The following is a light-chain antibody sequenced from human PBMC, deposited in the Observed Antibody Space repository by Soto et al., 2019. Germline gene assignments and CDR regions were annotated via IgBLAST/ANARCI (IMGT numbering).Light chain of an antibody. CDR1: SSDVGAYDF. Sequence: QSALTQPASVSGSPGQSITISCTGTSSDVGAYDFVSWYQQHPDKAPKLMIYDVSNRPSGVSDRFSGSKSGNTASLTISGLLAEDEADYYCTSYTSSNTVYVFGTGTKVTVL. V-gene: IGLV2-14*01. CDR2: DVS. J-gene: IGLJ1*01. CDR3: TSYTSSNTVYV.